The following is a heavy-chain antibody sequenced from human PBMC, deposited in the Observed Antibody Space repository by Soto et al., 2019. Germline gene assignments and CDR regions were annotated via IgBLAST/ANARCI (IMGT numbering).Heavy chain of an antibody. Sequence: QVQLIQSGAEIKNPGASVRVSCAASGYTFTAYHIHWVRQAPGQGLEWMGWIDPNNGNTNYAQTLRGRVFMSRDTSITTVYMNLNGLTSDDTAVYFCVRNPLKAWLVEDAFDVWGHGTMVTVSS. CDR2: IDPNNGNT. CDR1: GYTFTAYH. J-gene: IGHJ3*01. D-gene: IGHD5-12*01. V-gene: IGHV1-2*02. CDR3: VRNPLKAWLVEDAFDV.